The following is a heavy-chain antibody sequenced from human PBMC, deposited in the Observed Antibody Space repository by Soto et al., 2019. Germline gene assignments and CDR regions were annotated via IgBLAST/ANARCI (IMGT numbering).Heavy chain of an antibody. D-gene: IGHD6-19*01. V-gene: IGHV3-48*02. J-gene: IGHJ4*02. CDR3: ARSVEGHFDY. CDR1: GFPFSIYS. CDR2: ITSDTNTI. Sequence: EVQLVESGGGLVQPGGSLRLTCADSGFPFSIYSMNWVRQAPGKGLEWSSYITSDTNTIKYADSVKGRFTISRDNAKNLVYLQMNSLRDEDTAVYFCARSVEGHFDYWGQGTVVTVSS.